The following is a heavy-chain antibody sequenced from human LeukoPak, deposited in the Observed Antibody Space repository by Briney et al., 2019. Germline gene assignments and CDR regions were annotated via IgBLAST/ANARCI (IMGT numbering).Heavy chain of an antibody. Sequence: ASVKVSCKASGYSFNTFDINWVRQAPGQGPEWMGWMNPNSGNTGYAQKFQGRVTLTRSTSMTTAYMELSSLRSEDTAVYYCARQSLDGGSCYDYWGQGTPVTISS. J-gene: IGHJ4*02. CDR1: GYSFNTFD. CDR2: MNPNSGNT. D-gene: IGHD2-15*01. CDR3: ARQSLDGGSCYDY. V-gene: IGHV1-8*01.